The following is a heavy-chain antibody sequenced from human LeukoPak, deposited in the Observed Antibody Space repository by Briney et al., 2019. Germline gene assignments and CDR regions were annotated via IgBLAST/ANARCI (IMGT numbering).Heavy chain of an antibody. Sequence: ASVKVPCKASGGTFSSYAISWVRQAPGQGLEWMGRIIPILGIANYAQKFQGRVTMTRDTSTSTVYMELSSLRSEDTAVYYCARDGGPHGVRYFDWLFPDYWGQGTLVTVSS. J-gene: IGHJ4*02. CDR1: GGTFSSYA. CDR2: IIPILGIA. V-gene: IGHV1-69*04. D-gene: IGHD3-9*01. CDR3: ARDGGPHGVRYFDWLFPDY.